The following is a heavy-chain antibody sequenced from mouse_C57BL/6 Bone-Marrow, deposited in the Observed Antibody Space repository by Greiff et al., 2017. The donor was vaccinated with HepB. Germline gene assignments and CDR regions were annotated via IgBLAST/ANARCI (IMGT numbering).Heavy chain of an antibody. D-gene: IGHD2-4*01. J-gene: IGHJ3*01. Sequence: QVQLQQPGAELVKPGASVKLSCKASGYTFTSYWMQWVKQRPGQGLEWIGEIDPSDSYPNYNQKFKGKATLTVDTSSSTAYMQLSSLTSEDSAVYYCARKGIYYDYDWFAYWGQGTLVTVSA. V-gene: IGHV1-50*01. CDR1: GYTFTSYW. CDR3: ARKGIYYDYDWFAY. CDR2: IDPSDSYP.